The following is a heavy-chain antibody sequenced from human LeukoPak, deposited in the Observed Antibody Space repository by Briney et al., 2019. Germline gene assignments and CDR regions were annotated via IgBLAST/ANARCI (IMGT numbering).Heavy chain of an antibody. J-gene: IGHJ4*02. CDR1: GFTFSGYA. V-gene: IGHV3-30*01. CDR3: ARSSEGLDY. CDR2: ISYDGSNK. Sequence: GGSLRLSCAASGFTFSGYAMHWVRQAPGKGLEWVAVISYDGSNKYYADSVKGRFTISRDNSKNTLYLQMNSLRAEDTAVYYCARSSEGLDYWGQGTLVTVSS. D-gene: IGHD6-19*01.